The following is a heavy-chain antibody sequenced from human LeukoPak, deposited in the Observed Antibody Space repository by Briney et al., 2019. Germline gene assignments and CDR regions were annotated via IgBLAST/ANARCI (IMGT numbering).Heavy chain of an antibody. CDR3: ARHGAYSFDS. Sequence: GGSLRLSCAASGFAFSSYWMGWVRQAPGKGLEWVANINQDGSDQYYVDSVKGRFTICRDNAKISLFLQMNSLRAEDTAVYYCARHGAYSFDSWGQGTLVTVSS. CDR1: GFAFSSYW. V-gene: IGHV3-7*01. J-gene: IGHJ4*02. D-gene: IGHD4-17*01. CDR2: INQDGSDQ.